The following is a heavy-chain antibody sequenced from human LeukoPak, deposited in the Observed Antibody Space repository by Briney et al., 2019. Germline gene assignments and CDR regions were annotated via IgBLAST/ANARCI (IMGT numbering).Heavy chain of an antibody. Sequence: GGSLRLSCAASGFTFSSYAMSWVRQAPGKGLEWVSSISGSGGSTNYTDSVKGRFTISRDNSKNTMYVQMNSLRAEDTAVYYCAKCRYYYDSPDWFDPWGQGTLVIVSS. CDR3: AKCRYYYDSPDWFDP. V-gene: IGHV3-23*01. CDR2: ISGSGGST. CDR1: GFTFSSYA. J-gene: IGHJ5*02. D-gene: IGHD3-22*01.